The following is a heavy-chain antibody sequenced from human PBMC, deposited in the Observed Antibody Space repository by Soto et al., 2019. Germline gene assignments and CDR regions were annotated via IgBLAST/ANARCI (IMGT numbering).Heavy chain of an antibody. CDR2: IYYSGST. Sequence: LSLTCTVSGGSISSSSYYWGWIRQPPGKGLEWIGSIYYSGSTYYNPSLKSRATISVDTSKNQFSLKLSSVTAADTAVYYCARHVLYYDSSGYYSWFDPWGQGTLVTVPQ. J-gene: IGHJ5*02. V-gene: IGHV4-39*01. CDR1: GGSISSSSYY. D-gene: IGHD3-22*01. CDR3: ARHVLYYDSSGYYSWFDP.